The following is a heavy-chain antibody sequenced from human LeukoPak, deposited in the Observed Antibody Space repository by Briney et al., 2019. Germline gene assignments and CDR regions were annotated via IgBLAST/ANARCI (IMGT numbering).Heavy chain of an antibody. D-gene: IGHD1-7*01. J-gene: IGHJ4*02. CDR3: TRTWPGNTCFNF. Sequence: GGSLRLSCAASGFTFSNAYMNWVRQTPGKGLEWLGRIKSISYGGTIDYAAPVKGRFTISRDDSKNTLYLRMDSLETEDTAIYYCTRTWPGNTCFNFWGQGTLVTVSS. CDR2: IKSISYGGTI. CDR1: GFTFSNAY. V-gene: IGHV3-15*07.